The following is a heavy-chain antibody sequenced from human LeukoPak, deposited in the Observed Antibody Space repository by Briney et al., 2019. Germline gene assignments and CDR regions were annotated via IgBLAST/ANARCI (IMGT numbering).Heavy chain of an antibody. J-gene: IGHJ4*02. Sequence: SETLSLTCTVSGGSISSYYWSWIRQPPGKGLEWIGYIYYSGSTNYNPSLKSRVTISVDTSKNQFSLKLSSVTAADTAVYYCARGGRYYDSSGYYLDYWGQGTLVTVSS. V-gene: IGHV4-59*01. CDR3: ARGGRYYDSSGYYLDY. CDR1: GGSISSYY. D-gene: IGHD3-22*01. CDR2: IYYSGST.